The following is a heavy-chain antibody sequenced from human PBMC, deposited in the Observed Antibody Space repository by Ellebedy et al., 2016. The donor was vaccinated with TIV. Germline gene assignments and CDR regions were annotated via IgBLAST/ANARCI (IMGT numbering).Heavy chain of an antibody. D-gene: IGHD3-22*01. CDR2: IYYSGST. CDR3: ARVADDEYYYDSSGYYYFDY. CDR1: GGSISSYY. Sequence: SETLSLXXTVSGGSISSYYWSWIRQPPGKGLEWIGYIYYSGSTNYNPSLKSRVTISVDTSKNQFSLKLSSVTAADTAVYYCARVADDEYYYDSSGYYYFDYWGQGTLVTVSS. J-gene: IGHJ4*02. V-gene: IGHV4-59*01.